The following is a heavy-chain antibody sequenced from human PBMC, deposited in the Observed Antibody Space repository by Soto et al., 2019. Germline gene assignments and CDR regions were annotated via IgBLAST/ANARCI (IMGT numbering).Heavy chain of an antibody. J-gene: IGHJ6*02. D-gene: IGHD6-13*01. Sequence: QVQLVESGGGVVQPGRSLRLSCTASGFTFSSYAIHWVRQAPGKGLGWVAVISYDGSNKYYAGSVKGRFTISRDNSQNMLYLQMNTLRAEDTDVYYCARDHAAYSYYYGMDVWGQGTTVTVSS. CDR1: GFTFSSYA. CDR2: ISYDGSNK. V-gene: IGHV3-30*04. CDR3: ARDHAAYSYYYGMDV.